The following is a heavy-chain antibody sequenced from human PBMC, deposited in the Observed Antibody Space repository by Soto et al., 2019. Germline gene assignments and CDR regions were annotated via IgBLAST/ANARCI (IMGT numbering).Heavy chain of an antibody. V-gene: IGHV3-7*01. D-gene: IGHD1-26*01. CDR2: IKQDGSEK. Sequence: EVQLVESGGGLVQPGGSLRLSCAASGFTFSSYWMSWVRQAPGKGLEWVANIKQDGSEKYYVDSVKGRFTISRDNAKNSLYLQMNSLRAEDTAVYYCARSAGGGATRAFDIWGQGTMVTVSS. CDR3: ARSAGGGATRAFDI. J-gene: IGHJ3*02. CDR1: GFTFSSYW.